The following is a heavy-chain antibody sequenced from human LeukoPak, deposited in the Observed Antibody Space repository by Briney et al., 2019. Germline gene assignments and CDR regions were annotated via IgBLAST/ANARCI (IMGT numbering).Heavy chain of an antibody. V-gene: IGHV3-23*01. J-gene: IGHJ2*01. D-gene: IGHD3-22*01. Sequence: GGSLRLSCAASGFTLYSYAMSWVRQAPGKGLEWVSGISARGGATYFADSVKGRLTISRDNSKNSLYLQMNSLRADDTAVYYCANGPNYYGSSGSWYFDLWGRGTLVTVSS. CDR2: ISARGGAT. CDR1: GFTLYSYA. CDR3: ANGPNYYGSSGSWYFDL.